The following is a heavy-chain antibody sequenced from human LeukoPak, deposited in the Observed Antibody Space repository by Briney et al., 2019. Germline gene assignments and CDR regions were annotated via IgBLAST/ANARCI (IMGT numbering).Heavy chain of an antibody. CDR3: ARYCSGGSCYYYCMDV. CDR2: ISSSSSYI. CDR1: GFTFSSYS. J-gene: IGHJ6*02. V-gene: IGHV3-21*01. Sequence: GGSLRLSCAASGFTFSSYSMNWVRQAPGKGLEWVSSISSSSSYIYYADSVKGRFTISRDNAKNSLYLQMNSLRAEDTAVYYCARYCSGGSCYYYCMDVWGQGTTVTVSS. D-gene: IGHD2-15*01.